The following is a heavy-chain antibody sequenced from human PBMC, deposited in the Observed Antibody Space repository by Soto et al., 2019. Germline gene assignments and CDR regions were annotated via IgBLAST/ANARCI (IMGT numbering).Heavy chain of an antibody. Sequence: ASVKVSCKASGYTFTSYAMHWVRQAPGQRLEGMGWINAGNGNTKYSQKFQGRVTITRDTSASTAYMELSSLRSEDTAVYYCARWSGSGSYYYYWGQGTLVTVSS. V-gene: IGHV1-3*01. CDR1: GYTFTSYA. J-gene: IGHJ4*02. CDR3: ARWSGSGSYYYY. D-gene: IGHD3-10*01. CDR2: INAGNGNT.